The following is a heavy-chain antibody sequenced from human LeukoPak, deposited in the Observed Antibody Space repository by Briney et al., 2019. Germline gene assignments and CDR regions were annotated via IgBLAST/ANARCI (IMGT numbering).Heavy chain of an antibody. Sequence: ASVKVSCKASGYTFTSYGISWVRQAPGQGLEWMGWISAYNGNTNYAQKLQGRVTMTTDTSTSTAYMELRSLRSEDTAVYYCARLPRGGYSGSYYFDYWGQGTLVTVSS. J-gene: IGHJ4*02. CDR2: ISAYNGNT. CDR3: ARLPRGGYSGSYYFDY. D-gene: IGHD1-26*01. V-gene: IGHV1-18*01. CDR1: GYTFTSYG.